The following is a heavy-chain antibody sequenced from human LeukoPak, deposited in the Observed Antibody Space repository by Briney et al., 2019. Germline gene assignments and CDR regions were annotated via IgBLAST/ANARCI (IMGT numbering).Heavy chain of an antibody. CDR3: ARFDC. J-gene: IGHJ4*02. Sequence: GGSLRLSCAVSGFIVSDHYMDWVRQAPGKGLEWVSVIYSDGSTYHADSVKGRFTISRDNSRNTLYLQMNSLRAEDTAVYYCARFDCWGQGTLVTVSS. CDR1: GFIVSDHY. CDR2: IYSDGST. V-gene: IGHV3-66*01.